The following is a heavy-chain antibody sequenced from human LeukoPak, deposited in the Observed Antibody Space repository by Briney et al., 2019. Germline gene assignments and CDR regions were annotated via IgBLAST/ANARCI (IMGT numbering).Heavy chain of an antibody. CDR2: ISSSSSTI. V-gene: IGHV3-48*01. CDR1: GFTFSSHS. D-gene: IGHD1-26*01. J-gene: IGHJ4*02. Sequence: PGGSLRLSCAASGFTFSSHSMNWVRQAPGKGLEWVSYISSSSSTIYYADSVKGRFTISRDNAKNSLYLQMNSLRAEDTAVYYCARELGIVGAQGVDYWGQGTLVTVSS. CDR3: ARELGIVGAQGVDY.